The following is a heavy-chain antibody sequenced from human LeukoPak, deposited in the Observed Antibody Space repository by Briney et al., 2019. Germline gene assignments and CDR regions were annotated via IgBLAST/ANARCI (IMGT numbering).Heavy chain of an antibody. Sequence: SETLSLTCTVSGGSISSYYWSWIRQPPGKGLEWIGYIYYSGSTNYNPSLKSRVTISVDTSKNQFSLKLSSVTAADTAVYYCARTRYDSGGYYYYYYGMDVWGQGTTVTVSS. CDR2: IYYSGST. CDR1: GGSISSYY. V-gene: IGHV4-59*01. J-gene: IGHJ6*02. CDR3: ARTRYDSGGYYYYYYGMDV. D-gene: IGHD3-22*01.